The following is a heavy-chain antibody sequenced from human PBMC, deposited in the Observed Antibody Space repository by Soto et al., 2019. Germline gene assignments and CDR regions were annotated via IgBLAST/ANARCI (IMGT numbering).Heavy chain of an antibody. CDR2: IYYSGST. D-gene: IGHD3-22*01. Sequence: PSQTLSLTCTVSGGSISSGGYYWSWIRQHPGKGLEWIGYIYYSGSTYYNPSLKSRVTISVDTSKNQFSLKLSSVTAADTAVYYCARGGECGYYDSSGYTPPGMDVWGQGTTVTVSS. CDR3: ARGGECGYYDSSGYTPPGMDV. V-gene: IGHV4-31*03. CDR1: GGSISSGGYY. J-gene: IGHJ6*02.